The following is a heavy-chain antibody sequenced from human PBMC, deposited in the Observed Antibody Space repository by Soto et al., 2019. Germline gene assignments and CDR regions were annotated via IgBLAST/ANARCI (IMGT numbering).Heavy chain of an antibody. CDR2: IYYSGST. CDR3: ARAFFGYSSSWYESVYGMDV. CDR1: GGSISSGGYY. D-gene: IGHD6-13*01. V-gene: IGHV4-31*03. J-gene: IGHJ6*02. Sequence: KPSETLSLTCTVSGGSISSGGYYWSWIRQHPGKGLEWIGYIYYSGSTYYNPSLKSRVTISVDTSKNQFSLKLSSVTAADTAVYYCARAFFGYSSSWYESVYGMDVWGQGTTVTVSS.